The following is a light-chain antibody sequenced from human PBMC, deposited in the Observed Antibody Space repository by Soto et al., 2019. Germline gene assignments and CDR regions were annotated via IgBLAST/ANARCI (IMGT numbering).Light chain of an antibody. CDR3: QQRSNWPPIT. CDR1: QSVSSN. CDR2: GAS. Sequence: EIVMTQSPVILSVSPGETATLSCRASQSVSSNLAWYQQKPGQAPRLLIYGASTRATDIPARFSGSGSGTEFTLTISSLQSEDFAVYYCQQRSNWPPITFGQGTRLEIK. J-gene: IGKJ5*01. V-gene: IGKV3-15*01.